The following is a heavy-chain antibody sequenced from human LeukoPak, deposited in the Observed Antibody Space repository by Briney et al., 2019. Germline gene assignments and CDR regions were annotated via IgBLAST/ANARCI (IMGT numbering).Heavy chain of an antibody. Sequence: ASVKVSCKASGYTFTSYDINWVRQATGQGLEWMGWMNPNSGNTGYAQKFQGRVTMTRNTSISTAYMELGSLRSEDTAVYYCARPVVTAMHYYFDYWGQGTLVTVSS. CDR3: ARPVVTAMHYYFDY. CDR1: GYTFTSYD. CDR2: MNPNSGNT. D-gene: IGHD2-21*02. J-gene: IGHJ4*02. V-gene: IGHV1-8*01.